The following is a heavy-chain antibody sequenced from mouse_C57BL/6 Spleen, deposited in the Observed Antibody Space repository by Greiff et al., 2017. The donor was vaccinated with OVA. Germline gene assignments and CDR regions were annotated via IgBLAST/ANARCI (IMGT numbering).Heavy chain of an antibody. CDR1: GYTFTSYW. Sequence: QVQLQQPGAELVRPGTSVKLSCKASGYTFTSYWMHWVKQRPGQGLEWIGVIDPSDSYTNYNQKFKGKATLTVDTSSSTAYMQLSSLTSEDSAVYYCARSGSYGYYFDYWGKGTTLTVSS. CDR3: ARSGSYGYYFDY. D-gene: IGHD3-1*01. J-gene: IGHJ2*01. V-gene: IGHV1-59*01. CDR2: IDPSDSYT.